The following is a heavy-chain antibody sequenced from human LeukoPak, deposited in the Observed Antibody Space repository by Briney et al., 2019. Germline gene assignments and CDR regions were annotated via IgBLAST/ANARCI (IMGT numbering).Heavy chain of an antibody. CDR3: ASSYVGSGSYKNWFDP. CDR2: IYSSGST. V-gene: IGHV4-61*02. J-gene: IGHJ5*02. D-gene: IGHD3-10*01. Sequence: SEILSLTCTVSGGSISSGSYYWSWIRQPAGKGLEWIGRIYSSGSTNYNPSLKSRVTISVDTSKNQFSLKLSSVTAADTAVYYRASSYVGSGSYKNWFDPWGRGTLVTVSS. CDR1: GGSISSGSYY.